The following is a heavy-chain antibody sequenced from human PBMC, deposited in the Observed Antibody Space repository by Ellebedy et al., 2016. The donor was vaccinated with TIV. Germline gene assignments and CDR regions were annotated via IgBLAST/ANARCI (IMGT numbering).Heavy chain of an antibody. D-gene: IGHD6-13*01. CDR2: SSPSGSAI. Sequence: GESVKISXASSGFPFSDYDMSWIRQAPGKGLEWVSYSSPSGSAIYYADSVKGRFTISRDNAKNSVFLDMKSLRRDDTATYYCAKDSILGSCRSTTCSDFYYYYMDVWGRGTQVNVSS. CDR1: GFPFSDYD. CDR3: AKDSILGSCRSTTCSDFYYYYMDV. V-gene: IGHV3-11*01. J-gene: IGHJ6*03.